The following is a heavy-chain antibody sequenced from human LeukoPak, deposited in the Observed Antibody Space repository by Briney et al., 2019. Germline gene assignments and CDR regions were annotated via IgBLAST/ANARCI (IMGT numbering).Heavy chain of an antibody. CDR3: GRDPNGNYVGAFEF. J-gene: IGHJ3*01. Sequence: GGSLRLSCIASGFTFSSYAMTWVRQAPGKGLEWVSSIFGDSGTSYGDSVKGRFTISRDNSKNTVFLQMDSLRAEDTAIFYCGRDPNGNYVGAFEFWSRGTLVTVSS. V-gene: IGHV3-23*03. CDR2: IFGDSGT. CDR1: GFTFSSYA. D-gene: IGHD4-11*01.